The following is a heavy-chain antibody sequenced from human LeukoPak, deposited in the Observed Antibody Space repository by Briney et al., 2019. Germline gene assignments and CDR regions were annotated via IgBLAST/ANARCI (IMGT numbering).Heavy chain of an antibody. J-gene: IGHJ4*02. V-gene: IGHV1-2*02. D-gene: IGHD5-12*01. CDR1: GYTFTGYY. Sequence: ASVKVSCKASGYTFTGYYMHWVRQAPGQWLEWMGWIHPNSGGTNYAQKFQGRVTMTRDTSLSTAYMELSRLRSDDTAVYYCARTNSGYDFIPDYWGQGTLVTVSS. CDR2: IHPNSGGT. CDR3: ARTNSGYDFIPDY.